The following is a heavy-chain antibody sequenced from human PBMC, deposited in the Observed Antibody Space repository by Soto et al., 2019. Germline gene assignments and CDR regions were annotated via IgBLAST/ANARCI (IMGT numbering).Heavy chain of an antibody. CDR1: GFSLSTSGMR. CDR3: ARIRHCSGGSCYSEGWFDP. J-gene: IGHJ5*02. Sequence: SGPTLVNPTQTLPLTCTFSGFSLSTSGMRVCWIRQPPGKALEWLARIDWDDDKFYSTSLKTRLTISKDTSKNQVVLTMTNMDPVDTATYYCARIRHCSGGSCYSEGWFDPWGQGTLVTVSS. D-gene: IGHD2-15*01. CDR2: IDWDDDK. V-gene: IGHV2-70*04.